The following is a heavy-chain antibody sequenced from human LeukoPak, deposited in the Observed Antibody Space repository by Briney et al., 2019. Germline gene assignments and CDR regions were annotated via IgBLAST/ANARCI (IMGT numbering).Heavy chain of an antibody. CDR2: ISGGGGST. V-gene: IGHV3-23*01. Sequence: PGGSLRLSCAASGFTFSNYAMSWVRQAPGKGLEWVAAISGGGGSTYYADSVKGRFTVSRDNSKNTLYLQMNSLRAEDSAVYYCAKEVAAAGRFWDYWGRGTLVTVSS. CDR3: AKEVAAAGRFWDY. D-gene: IGHD6-13*01. J-gene: IGHJ4*02. CDR1: GFTFSNYA.